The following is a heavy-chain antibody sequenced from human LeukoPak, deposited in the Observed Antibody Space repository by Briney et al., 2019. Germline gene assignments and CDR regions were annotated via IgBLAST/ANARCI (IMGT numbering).Heavy chain of an antibody. CDR1: GYTFTSYD. CDR3: ASSYGRGWLPYDY. J-gene: IGHJ4*02. CDR2: MNPNSGNT. V-gene: IGHV1-8*01. Sequence: ASVKVSCKASGYTFTSYDINWVRQATGQGLEWMGWMNPNSGNTGYAQKFQGRVTMTRDTSTSTVYMELSSLRSEDTAVYYCASSYGRGWLPYDYWGQGTLVTVSS. D-gene: IGHD3-16*01.